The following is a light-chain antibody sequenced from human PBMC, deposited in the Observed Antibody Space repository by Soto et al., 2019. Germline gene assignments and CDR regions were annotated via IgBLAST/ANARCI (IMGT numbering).Light chain of an antibody. Sequence: DIQMTQSPSTLSASVGDGVTITCRASQNIERWLAWYQQKPGKAPKLLLYDVSSLESGVPSRFSGSGSGTEFTLTISSLQPEDFATYYCQQLNTYPLTFGGGTKVDIK. CDR2: DVS. V-gene: IGKV1-5*01. J-gene: IGKJ4*01. CDR1: QNIERW. CDR3: QQLNTYPLT.